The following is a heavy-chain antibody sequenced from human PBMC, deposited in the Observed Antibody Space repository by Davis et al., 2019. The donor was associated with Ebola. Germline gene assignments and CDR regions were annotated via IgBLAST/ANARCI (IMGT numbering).Heavy chain of an antibody. Sequence: GSLRLSCTVSGGSISSSSYYWSWIRQPPGKGLEWIGSIYYSGSTYYNPSLKSRVTISVDTSKNQFSLKLSSVTAADTAVYYCARTMIVVASFDYWGQGTLVTVSS. CDR2: IYYSGST. CDR3: ARTMIVVASFDY. CDR1: GGSISSSSYY. J-gene: IGHJ4*02. V-gene: IGHV4-39*01. D-gene: IGHD3-22*01.